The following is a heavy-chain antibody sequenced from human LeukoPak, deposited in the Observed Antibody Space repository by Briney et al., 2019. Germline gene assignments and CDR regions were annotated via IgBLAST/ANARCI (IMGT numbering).Heavy chain of an antibody. D-gene: IGHD3-10*01. V-gene: IGHV1-3*01. CDR2: INADNGKT. CDR1: GYTVTYFA. Sequence: ASVKVSCKASGYTVTYFAMHWVSQAPGQRLEWMGWINADNGKTKYSQKFQGRVTITRDTSASTAYMELSSLRSEDTAVYYCASSKNSGSLAWFDPWGQGTLVTVSS. CDR3: ASSKNSGSLAWFDP. J-gene: IGHJ5*02.